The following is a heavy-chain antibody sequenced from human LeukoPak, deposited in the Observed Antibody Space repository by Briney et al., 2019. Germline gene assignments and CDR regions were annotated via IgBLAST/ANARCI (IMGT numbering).Heavy chain of an antibody. V-gene: IGHV4-61*02. J-gene: IGHJ3*02. CDR2: IYTSGST. CDR3: ARALGGTRGAFDI. CDR1: GGSISSGSYY. Sequence: SQTLSLTCTVSGGSISSGSYYWSWIRQPAGKGLEWIGRIYTSGSTNYNPSLKSRVTISVDTSKNQFSLKPSSVTAADTAVYYCARALGGTRGAFDIWGQGTMVTVSS. D-gene: IGHD3-16*01.